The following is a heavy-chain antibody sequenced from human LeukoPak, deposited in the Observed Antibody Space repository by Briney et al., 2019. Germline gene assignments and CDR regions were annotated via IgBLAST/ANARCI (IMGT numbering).Heavy chain of an antibody. CDR3: ARIYDFWSHYYMDV. CDR1: GGSISSYY. V-gene: IGHV4-4*07. D-gene: IGHD3-3*01. J-gene: IGHJ6*03. Sequence: SETLSLTCTVSGGSISSYYWSWIRQPAGKGLEWIGSIYYSGSTYYNPSLKSRVTISVDTSKNQFSLKLSSVTAADTAVYYCARIYDFWSHYYMDVWGKGTTVTVSS. CDR2: IYYSGST.